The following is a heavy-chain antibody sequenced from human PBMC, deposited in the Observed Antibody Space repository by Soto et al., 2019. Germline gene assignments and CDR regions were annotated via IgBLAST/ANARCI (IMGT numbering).Heavy chain of an antibody. J-gene: IGHJ4*02. CDR1: GYSFTSYW. CDR2: IYPGDSDT. CDR3: ARRASIAAASPVDY. D-gene: IGHD6-13*01. V-gene: IGHV5-51*01. Sequence: ESLKISCKGSGYSFTSYWIGWVRQMPGKGLGWMGIIYPGDSDTRYSPSFQGQVTISADKSISTAYLQWSSLKASDTAMYYCARRASIAAASPVDYWGQGTLVPVSS.